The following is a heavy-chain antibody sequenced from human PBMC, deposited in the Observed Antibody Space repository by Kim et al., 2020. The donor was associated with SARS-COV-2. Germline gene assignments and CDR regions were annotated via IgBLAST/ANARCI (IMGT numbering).Heavy chain of an antibody. CDR2: SRNKANSYTT. D-gene: IGHD6-6*01. CDR3: ARAGTAGRGFDY. CDR1: GFTFSDHY. Sequence: GGSLRLSCAASGFTFSDHYMNWVRQAPGKGLEWVGRSRNKANSYTTQYAASVKGRFTISRDESKNSLYLQMNSLKTEDTAVYYCARAGTAGRGFDYWGQGSLVTVSS. J-gene: IGHJ4*02. V-gene: IGHV3-72*01.